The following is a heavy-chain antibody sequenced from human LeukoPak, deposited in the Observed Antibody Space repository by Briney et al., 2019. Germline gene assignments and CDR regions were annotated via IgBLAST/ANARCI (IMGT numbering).Heavy chain of an antibody. D-gene: IGHD3-3*01. CDR3: ARGGITIFGVVMTSGDN. CDR1: GYTFTSYY. CDR2: INPSGGST. V-gene: IGHV1-46*01. Sequence: ASVKVSCKASGYTFTSYYMHWVRQAPGHGLEWMGIINPSGGSTSYAQKFQGRVTMTRDTSTSTVYMELSSLRSEDTAVYYCARGGITIFGVVMTSGDNWGQGTLVTVSS. J-gene: IGHJ4*02.